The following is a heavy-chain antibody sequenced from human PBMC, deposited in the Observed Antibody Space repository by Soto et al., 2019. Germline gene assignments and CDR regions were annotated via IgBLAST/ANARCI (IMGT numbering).Heavy chain of an antibody. CDR1: GFTFSSYA. CDR2: ISGSGGST. Sequence: PGGSLRLSCAASGFTFSSYAMSWVRPAPGKGLEWVSAISGSGGSTYYADSVKGRFTISRDNSKNTLYLQMNSLRAEDTAVYYCAKVIGTGYSSGWAVSDYWGQGTLVTVSS. D-gene: IGHD6-19*01. CDR3: AKVIGTGYSSGWAVSDY. J-gene: IGHJ4*02. V-gene: IGHV3-23*01.